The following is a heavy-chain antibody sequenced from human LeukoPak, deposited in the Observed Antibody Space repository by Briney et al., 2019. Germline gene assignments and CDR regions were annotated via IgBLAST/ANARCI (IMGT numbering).Heavy chain of an antibody. CDR2: ISSNGGST. CDR3: ARVGYCSSTSCYDWYFDL. V-gene: IGHV3-64*01. Sequence: GGSLRLSCAASGFTFSSYWMSWVRQAPGKGLEYVSAISSNGGSTYYANPVKGRFTISRDNSKNTLYLQMGSLRAEDMAVYYCARVGYCSSTSCYDWYFDLWGRGTLVTVSS. J-gene: IGHJ2*01. CDR1: GFTFSSYW. D-gene: IGHD2-2*01.